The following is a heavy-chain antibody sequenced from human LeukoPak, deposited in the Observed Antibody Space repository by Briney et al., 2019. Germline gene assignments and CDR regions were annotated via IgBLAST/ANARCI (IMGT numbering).Heavy chain of an antibody. CDR2: ISGSGGST. CDR3: AKGRPHYYDSSGYYYFDY. V-gene: IGHV3-23*01. CDR1: GFTFSSYA. J-gene: IGHJ4*02. D-gene: IGHD3-22*01. Sequence: GGFLRLSCAASGFTFSSYAMSWVRQAPGKGLEWVSAISGSGGSTYYADSVKGRFTISRDNSKNTLYLQMNSLRAEDTAVYYCAKGRPHYYDSSGYYYFDYWGRGTLVTVSS.